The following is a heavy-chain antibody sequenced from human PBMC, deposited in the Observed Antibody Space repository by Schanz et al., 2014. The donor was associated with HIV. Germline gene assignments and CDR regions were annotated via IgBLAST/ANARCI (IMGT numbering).Heavy chain of an antibody. D-gene: IGHD6-13*01. CDR1: GYTFTDYF. CDR3: ASDLSVYSSSSSV. Sequence: QVQLVQSGAAVKKPGASVKVSCKASGYTFTDYFVHWVRQAPGQGLEWMGWISAYNGNTNYAQKLQGRVTMTTDTSTSTAYMELRSLRSDDTAVYYCASDLSVYSSSSSVWGQGTTVTVSS. V-gene: IGHV1-18*04. J-gene: IGHJ6*02. CDR2: ISAYNGNT.